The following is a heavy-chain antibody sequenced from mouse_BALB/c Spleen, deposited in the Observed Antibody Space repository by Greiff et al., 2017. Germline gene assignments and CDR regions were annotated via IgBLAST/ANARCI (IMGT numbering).Heavy chain of an antibody. V-gene: IGHV5-6-5*01. D-gene: IGHD1-1*01. J-gene: IGHJ1*01. CDR1: GFTFSSYA. CDR2: ISSGGST. CDR3: ARDGSSLYWYFDV. Sequence: EVKVVESGGGLVKPGGSLKLSCAASGFTFSSYAMSWVRQTPEKRLEWVASISSGGSTYYPDSVKGRFTISRDNARNILYLQMSSLRSEDTAMYYCARDGSSLYWYFDVWGAGTTVTVSS.